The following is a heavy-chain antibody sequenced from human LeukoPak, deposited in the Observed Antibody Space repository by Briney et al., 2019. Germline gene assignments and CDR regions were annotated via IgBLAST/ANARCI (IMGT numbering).Heavy chain of an antibody. CDR1: GFTFTSYA. D-gene: IGHD3-22*01. V-gene: IGHV3-23*01. Sequence: GGSLRLSCAASGFTFTSYAMNWVRQAPGKGLEWVSGASGSGGKTYYADSVKGRFTISRDTSKNTLYLQMNSLRAEDTAVYYCAKGRLSYHSDSSAYRTSPPDYWGQGTLVTVSS. CDR2: ASGSGGKT. J-gene: IGHJ4*02. CDR3: AKGRLSYHSDSSAYRTSPPDY.